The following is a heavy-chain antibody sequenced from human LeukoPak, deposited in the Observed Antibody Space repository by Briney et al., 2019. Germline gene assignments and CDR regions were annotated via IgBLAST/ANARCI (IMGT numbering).Heavy chain of an antibody. D-gene: IGHD2-15*01. J-gene: IGHJ6*02. CDR2: IYYSGST. V-gene: IGHV4-39*01. Sequence: PSETLSLTCTVSGGSISSSSYYWGWIRQPPGKGLEWIGSIYYSGSTYYNPSLKSRVTISVDTSKNQFSLKLSSVTAADTAVYYCARGLGSSRYYYYYYGMDVWGQGTTVTVSS. CDR1: GGSISSSSYY. CDR3: ARGLGSSRYYYYYYGMDV.